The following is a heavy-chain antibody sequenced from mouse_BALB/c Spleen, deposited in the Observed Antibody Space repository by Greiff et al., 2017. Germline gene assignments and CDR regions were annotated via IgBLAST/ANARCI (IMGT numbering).Heavy chain of an antibody. CDR1: GDSITSGY. CDR2: ISYSGST. D-gene: IGHD2-4*01. Sequence: EVQLVESGPSLVKPSQTLSLTCSVTGDSITSGYWNWIRKFPGNKLEYMGYISYSGSTYYKPSLKSRISITRDTSKNQYYLQLNSVTTEDTATYYCVSTMITDWYFDVWGAGTTVTVSS. CDR3: VSTMITDWYFDV. V-gene: IGHV3-8*02. J-gene: IGHJ1*01.